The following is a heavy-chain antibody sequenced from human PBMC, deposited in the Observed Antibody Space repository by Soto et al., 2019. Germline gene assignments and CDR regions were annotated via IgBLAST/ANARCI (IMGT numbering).Heavy chain of an antibody. V-gene: IGHV4-31*03. J-gene: IGHJ4*02. CDR2: IYYSGST. CDR3: ASQLGEYCSGGSCYPTTGRLYYFDY. D-gene: IGHD2-15*01. CDR1: GGSISSGGYY. Sequence: QVQLQESGPGLVKPSQTLSLTCTVSGGSISSGGYYWSWIRQHPGKGLEWIGYIYYSGSTYYNPSLTSRVTISVDTSKNQFSLKLSSVTAADTAVYYCASQLGEYCSGGSCYPTTGRLYYFDYWGQGTLVTVSS.